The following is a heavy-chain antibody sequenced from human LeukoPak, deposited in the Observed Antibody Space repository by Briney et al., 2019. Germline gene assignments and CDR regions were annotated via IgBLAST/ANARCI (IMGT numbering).Heavy chain of an antibody. CDR2: IYHSGST. CDR1: GYSINSGFY. D-gene: IGHD2-15*01. J-gene: IGHJ5*02. CDR3: ARGQKLGYCSGGSCRRHWFDP. V-gene: IGHV4-38-2*02. Sequence: PSETLSLTCSVSGYSINSGFYWGWIRQPPGKGLEWIGTIYHSGSTYYNPSLNSRVTISVDTSKNQFSLKLSSVTAADTAVYYCARGQKLGYCSGGSCRRHWFDPWGQGTLVTVSS.